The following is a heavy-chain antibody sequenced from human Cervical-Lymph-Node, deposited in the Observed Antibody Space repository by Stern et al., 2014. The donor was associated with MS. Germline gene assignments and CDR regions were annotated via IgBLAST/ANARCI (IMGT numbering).Heavy chain of an antibody. Sequence: EVQLVESGGGSVQPGGSLKLSCAASTSTFNTDWMSWVRQAPGKGLEWVANINPDGSEKNYVDSVKGRFTISRDNVNKSLYLQMGDLRAEDTALYYCTAFDYWGRGTLVTVSS. CDR2: INPDGSEK. J-gene: IGHJ4*02. V-gene: IGHV3-7*01. CDR3: TAFDY. CDR1: TSTFNTDW.